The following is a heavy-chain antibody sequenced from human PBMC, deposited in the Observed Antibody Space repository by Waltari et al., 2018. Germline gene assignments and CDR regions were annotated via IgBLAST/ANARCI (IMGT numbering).Heavy chain of an antibody. CDR2: IKQDGSEK. J-gene: IGHJ4*02. CDR1: GFTFSGDW. Sequence: EVQLVESGGGLVQPGGSLRLSCAASGFTFSGDWMSWVRQAPGKGLEWVANIKQDGSEKYYVDSVKGRFTISRDNAKNSLYLQMNSLRAKDTAVYYCASEPLSSGWYGYWGQGTLVTVSS. V-gene: IGHV3-7*01. CDR3: ASEPLSSGWYGY. D-gene: IGHD6-19*01.